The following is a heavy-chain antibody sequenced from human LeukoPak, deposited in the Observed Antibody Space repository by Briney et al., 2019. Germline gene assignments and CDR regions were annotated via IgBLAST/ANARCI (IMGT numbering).Heavy chain of an antibody. CDR1: GFTFSNFA. Sequence: VGAPRLSCAASGFTFSNFAMTWVRQAPGKGLEWVSAIRVIVEGTYYSDSVTGGFTISRDKSKNTLYLQMNSLRTDDTAVYYCAKDGYDCWSASQIDLWGQGTLV. J-gene: IGHJ5*02. V-gene: IGHV3-23*01. CDR3: AKDGYDCWSASQIDL. D-gene: IGHD3-3*01. CDR2: IRVIVEGT.